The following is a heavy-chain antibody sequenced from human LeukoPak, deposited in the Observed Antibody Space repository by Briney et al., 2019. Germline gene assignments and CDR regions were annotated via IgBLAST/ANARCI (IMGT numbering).Heavy chain of an antibody. CDR3: ARARAAAGLIDY. CDR1: GYTFTNYG. Sequence: SVKVSCKASGYTFTNYGITWVRQAPGQGLEWMGRIIPILGIANYAQKFQGRVTITADKSTSTAYMELSSLRSEDTAVYYCARARAAAGLIDYWGQGTLVTVSS. J-gene: IGHJ4*02. D-gene: IGHD6-13*01. V-gene: IGHV1-69*04. CDR2: IIPILGIA.